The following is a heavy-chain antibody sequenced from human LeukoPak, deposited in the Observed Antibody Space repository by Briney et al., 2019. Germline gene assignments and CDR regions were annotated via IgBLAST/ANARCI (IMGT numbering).Heavy chain of an antibody. Sequence: PGGSLRFSCAASGFTLSSYAMTWVRQAPGRGLEWVSSVDGGGGGTYYADSVKGRFTISRDNSKDTLYLQMNGLRAEDTAVYFCAKQSAGSAAWYSLHYDFWGQGTLVTVSS. D-gene: IGHD6-13*01. J-gene: IGHJ4*02. V-gene: IGHV3-23*01. CDR2: VDGGGGGT. CDR1: GFTLSSYA. CDR3: AKQSAGSAAWYSLHYDF.